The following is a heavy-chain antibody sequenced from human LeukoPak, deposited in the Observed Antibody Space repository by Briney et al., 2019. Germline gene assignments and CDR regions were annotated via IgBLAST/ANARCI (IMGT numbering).Heavy chain of an antibody. CDR2: INPNSGGT. J-gene: IGHJ5*02. D-gene: IGHD4-11*01. V-gene: IGHV1-2*02. CDR3: ATTVKGGGNWFDP. Sequence: GASVKVSCKATGYTFTGYYMHWVRQAPGQGLEWMGWINPNSGGTNYAQKFQGRVTMTRDTSISTAYMELSRLRSDDTAVYYCATTVKGGGNWFDPWGQGTLVTVSS. CDR1: GYTFTGYY.